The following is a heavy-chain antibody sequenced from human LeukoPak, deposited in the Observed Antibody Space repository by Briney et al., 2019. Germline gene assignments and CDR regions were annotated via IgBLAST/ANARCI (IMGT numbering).Heavy chain of an antibody. V-gene: IGHV3-9*03. CDR3: AKDYGDYGFDY. J-gene: IGHJ4*02. CDR2: ISWNSGSI. CDR1: GFTFDDYA. D-gene: IGHD4-17*01. Sequence: GRSLRLSCAASGFTFDDYAMHWVRQAPGEGLEWVSGISWNSGSIGYADSVKGRFTISRDNAKNSLYLQMNSLRAEDMALYYCAKDYGDYGFDYWGQGTLVTVSS.